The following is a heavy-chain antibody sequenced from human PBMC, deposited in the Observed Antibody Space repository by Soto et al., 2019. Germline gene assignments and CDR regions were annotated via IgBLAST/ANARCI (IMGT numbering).Heavy chain of an antibody. Sequence: SQTLSLTCAISWDSLSSNIAAWNCIRQSPSRGLEWLGRTYYRSKWYNDYAVSVKSRITINPDTSKNQFSLQLNSVTPEDTAVYYCARVLYSSSSGGFDPWGQGTLVTVSS. J-gene: IGHJ5*02. D-gene: IGHD6-6*01. CDR3: ARVLYSSSSGGFDP. V-gene: IGHV6-1*01. CDR1: WDSLSSNIAA. CDR2: TYYRSKWYN.